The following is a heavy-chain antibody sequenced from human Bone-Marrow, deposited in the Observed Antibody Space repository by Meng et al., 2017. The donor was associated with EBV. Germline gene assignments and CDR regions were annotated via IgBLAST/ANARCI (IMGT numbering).Heavy chain of an antibody. Sequence: QGRLVQYRAEVRKPGSSVMVSCKTSGGTFRGDAISWVRQAPGQGLVWMGGLIPMTGVAHYAQKFQDRVSIIADESTSTHYLELSSLRSEDTAIYFCASESGRGFTPDYWGQGTLVTVSS. CDR3: ASESGRGFTPDY. J-gene: IGHJ4*02. CDR2: LIPMTGVA. D-gene: IGHD3-10*01. CDR1: GGTFRGDA. V-gene: IGHV1-69*01.